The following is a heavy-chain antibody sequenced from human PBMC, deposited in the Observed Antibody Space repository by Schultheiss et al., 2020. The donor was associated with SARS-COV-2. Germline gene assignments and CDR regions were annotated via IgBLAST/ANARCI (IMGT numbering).Heavy chain of an antibody. Sequence: GGSLRLSCAASGFTFSDYWMHWVRQVPGKGLVWVSLINSDGSTTTYADSVKGRFTISRDNAKNTLYLQMNSLRADDTAVYYCVGRRRLDYWGQGTLVTVSS. CDR2: INSDGSTT. CDR3: VGRRRLDY. D-gene: IGHD1-1*01. V-gene: IGHV3-74*01. J-gene: IGHJ4*02. CDR1: GFTFSDYW.